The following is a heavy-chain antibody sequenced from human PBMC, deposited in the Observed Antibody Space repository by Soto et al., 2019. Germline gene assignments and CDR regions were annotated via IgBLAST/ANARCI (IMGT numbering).Heavy chain of an antibody. CDR1: GFSFSSYA. D-gene: IGHD3-3*01. V-gene: IGHV3-23*01. CDR3: AKDGSGTIFGVVVRFDP. CDR2: ISGSGGST. Sequence: GGSLRLSCAASGFSFSSYAMSWVRQAPRKGLEWVSGISGSGGSTYYADSVKGRFNISRDNSKSTLYLQMSSLRAEDTAVYYCAKDGSGTIFGVVVRFDPWGQGTLVTVSS. J-gene: IGHJ5*02.